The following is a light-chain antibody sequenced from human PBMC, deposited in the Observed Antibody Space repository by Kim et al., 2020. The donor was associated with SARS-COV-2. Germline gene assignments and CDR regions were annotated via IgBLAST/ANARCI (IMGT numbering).Light chain of an antibody. CDR1: QSVSSN. V-gene: IGKV3-15*01. CDR2: GAS. CDR3: HQYNNWHA. Sequence: EIVLTQSPGTLSVSPGERVTLSCRASQSVSSNLAWYQQKPGQAPRLLIYGASTRARGIPVRFSGSGSGTEFTLTISSLQSEDFAVYYCHQYNNWHAFGQGTKLEI. J-gene: IGKJ2*01.